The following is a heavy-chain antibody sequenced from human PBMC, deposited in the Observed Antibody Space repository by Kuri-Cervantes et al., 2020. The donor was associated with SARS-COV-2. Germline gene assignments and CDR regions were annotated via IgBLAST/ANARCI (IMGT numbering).Heavy chain of an antibody. CDR1: GFTFSSYA. D-gene: IGHD6-19*01. J-gene: IGHJ4*02. CDR3: AKGSKSIIAVSGTKGFFDY. Sequence: GGSLRLSCAASGFTFSSYAMHWVRQAPGKGLEWVAVIWYDGSNKYYADSVKGRFTISRDNSRNTVYLQMNSLRVEDTAVYYCAKGSKSIIAVSGTKGFFDYWGQGTLVTVSS. V-gene: IGHV3-33*06. CDR2: IWYDGSNK.